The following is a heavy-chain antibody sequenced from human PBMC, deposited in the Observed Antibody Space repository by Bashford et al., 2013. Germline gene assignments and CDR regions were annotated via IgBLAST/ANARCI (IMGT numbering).Heavy chain of an antibody. CDR1: GGTFSSYA. Sequence: SVKVSCKASGGTFSSYAISWVRQAPGQGLEWMGGIIPIFGTANYAQKFQGRVTITADKSTSTAYMELSSLRSEDTAVYYCAREMVRGGRNYYYYGMDVWGQGTTVTVSS. D-gene: IGHD3-10*01. CDR3: AREMVRGGRNYYYYGMDV. V-gene: IGHV1-69*06. CDR2: IIPIFGTA. J-gene: IGHJ6*02.